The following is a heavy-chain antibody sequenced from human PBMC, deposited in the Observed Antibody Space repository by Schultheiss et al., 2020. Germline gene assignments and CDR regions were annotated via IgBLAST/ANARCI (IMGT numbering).Heavy chain of an antibody. J-gene: IGHJ4*02. D-gene: IGHD5-24*01. CDR1: GFTVGSNY. Sequence: GESLKISCAASGFTVGSNYMGWVRQAPGKGLEWVSLSYTDTRTYHADYVKDRLTISRDNSKNTLYLQMNSLRAEDTAVYYCARLRSGYNRPFDYWGQGTLVTVSS. V-gene: IGHV3-66*01. CDR3: ARLRSGYNRPFDY. CDR2: SYTDTRT.